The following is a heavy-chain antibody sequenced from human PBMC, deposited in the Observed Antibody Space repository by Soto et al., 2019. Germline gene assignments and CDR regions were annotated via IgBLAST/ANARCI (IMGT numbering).Heavy chain of an antibody. CDR3: AKIFEDTVLMVYVNYYYGMDV. CDR1: EFTFISYG. CDR2: ISYDGSNK. D-gene: IGHD2-8*01. V-gene: IGHV3-30*18. Sequence: RVSCAAGEFTFISYGMHLVRQAPGKGLEWVAVISYDGSNKYYADSVKGRFTISRDNSKNTLYLQMNSLRAEDTAVYYCAKIFEDTVLMVYVNYYYGMDVWGQGTTVTVSS. J-gene: IGHJ6*02.